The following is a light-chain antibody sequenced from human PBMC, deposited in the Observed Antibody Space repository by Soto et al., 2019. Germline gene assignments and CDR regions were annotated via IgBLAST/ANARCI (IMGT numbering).Light chain of an antibody. V-gene: IGKV3-20*01. CDR1: QSVSSS. CDR3: QQYGSSPRT. Sequence: EIVLTQSPATLSLSPGEGATLSCRASQSVSSSLAWYQQRPGQAPRLLIYDASNRATGIPARFSGSGSGTDFTLTVSSLEPEDFAVYYCQQYGSSPRTFGQGTKVDIK. CDR2: DAS. J-gene: IGKJ1*01.